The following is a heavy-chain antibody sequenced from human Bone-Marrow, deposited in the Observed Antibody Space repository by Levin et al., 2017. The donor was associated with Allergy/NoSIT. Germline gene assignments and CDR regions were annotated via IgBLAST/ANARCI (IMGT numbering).Heavy chain of an antibody. CDR2: ISWSGGTI. CDR3: AKAKTKSGSVVGFYS. D-gene: IGHD5-12*01. V-gene: IGHV3-9*01. Sequence: SLKISCAASGFIFDDYAMHWVRQAPGKGLEWVSGISWSGGTIAYADSEKGRFTISRDNAKSSLYLEMNGVRSEDTALYYCAKAKTKSGSVVGFYSWGQGTPVTVSS. J-gene: IGHJ4*02. CDR1: GFIFDDYA.